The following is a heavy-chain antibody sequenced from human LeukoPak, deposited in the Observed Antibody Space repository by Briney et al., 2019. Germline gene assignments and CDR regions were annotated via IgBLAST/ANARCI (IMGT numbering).Heavy chain of an antibody. J-gene: IGHJ6*03. CDR3: ARLWRGYSYGSYYYYYMDV. CDR1: GGSFSGYY. V-gene: IGHV4-34*01. D-gene: IGHD5-18*01. Sequence: PSETLSLTCAVYGGSFSGYYWSWIRQPPGKGLEWIGEINHSGSTNYNPSLKSRVTISVDTSKNQFSLKLSSVTAADTAVYYCARLWRGYSYGSYYYYYMDVWGKGTTVTISS. CDR2: INHSGST.